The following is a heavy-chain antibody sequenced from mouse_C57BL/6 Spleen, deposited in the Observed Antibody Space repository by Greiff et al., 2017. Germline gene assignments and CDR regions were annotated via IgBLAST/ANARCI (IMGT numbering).Heavy chain of an antibody. CDR1: GFTFSSYA. V-gene: IGHV5-4*03. CDR2: ISDGGGYT. J-gene: IGHJ2*01. Sequence: EVKLLESGAGLVKPGGSLKLSCAASGFTFSSYAMSWVRQTPEKRLEWVATISDGGGYTNYPDNVKGRFTITRDNAKYHLYLQMNHLKSEDTAMYYYARACGTDFDYWGQGTTLTVSS. D-gene: IGHD1-1*01. CDR3: ARACGTDFDY.